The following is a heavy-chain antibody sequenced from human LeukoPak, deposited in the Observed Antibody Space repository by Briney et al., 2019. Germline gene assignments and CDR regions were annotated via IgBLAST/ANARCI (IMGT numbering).Heavy chain of an antibody. CDR3: ARVVWDTYRGSFDS. D-gene: IGHD1-26*01. CDR2: ISSGGSVI. CDR1: GFIFSNYE. Sequence: GGSLRLSCRASGFIFSNYEMNWVRQAPGKGLEWVTYISSGGSVIYYADSVKGRFTISRDNAKNSLYLQMNSLRAEDTAVYYCARVVWDTYRGSFDSLGQGTLVTVSS. V-gene: IGHV3-48*03. J-gene: IGHJ4*02.